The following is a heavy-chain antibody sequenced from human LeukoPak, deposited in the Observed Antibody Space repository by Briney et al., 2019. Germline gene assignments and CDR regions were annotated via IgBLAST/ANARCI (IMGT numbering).Heavy chain of an antibody. D-gene: IGHD1-1*01. Sequence: PSETLSLICAVSGYSISSGYYWGWIRQPPGKGLEWIGSIYHSGSTYYNPSLKSRVTISVDTSKNQFSLKLSSVTAADTAVYYCARLDWNECYFDYWGQGTLVTVSS. J-gene: IGHJ4*02. CDR3: ARLDWNECYFDY. CDR1: GYSISSGYY. V-gene: IGHV4-38-2*01. CDR2: IYHSGST.